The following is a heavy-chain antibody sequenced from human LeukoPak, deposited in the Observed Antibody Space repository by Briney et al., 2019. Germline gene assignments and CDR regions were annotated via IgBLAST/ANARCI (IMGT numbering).Heavy chain of an antibody. D-gene: IGHD3-22*01. CDR1: GGSISSSSYY. CDR2: IYYSGST. CDR3: ARLYDSSGYDY. J-gene: IGHJ4*02. Sequence: SETLSLTCTVSGGSISSSSYYWGWIRQPPGKGLEWIGSIYYSGSTYYNPSLKSRVTISVDTSKNQFSLRLSSVTAADTAVYYCARLYDSSGYDYWGQGTLATVSS. V-gene: IGHV4-39*01.